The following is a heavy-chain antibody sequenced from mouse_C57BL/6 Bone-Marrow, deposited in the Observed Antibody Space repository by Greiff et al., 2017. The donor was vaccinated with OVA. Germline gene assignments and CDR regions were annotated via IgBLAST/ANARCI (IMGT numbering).Heavy chain of an antibody. V-gene: IGHV1-82*01. Sequence: QVQLQQSGPELVKPGASVKISCKASGYAFSSSWMNWVKQRPGKGLEWIGRIYPGDGDTNYNGKFKGKAPLTADKSSSTAYMQLSSLTSEDSAVYFCEVVTTVVATPYWYFDVWGTGTTVTVSS. D-gene: IGHD1-1*01. CDR3: EVVTTVVATPYWYFDV. CDR1: GYAFSSSW. J-gene: IGHJ1*03. CDR2: IYPGDGDT.